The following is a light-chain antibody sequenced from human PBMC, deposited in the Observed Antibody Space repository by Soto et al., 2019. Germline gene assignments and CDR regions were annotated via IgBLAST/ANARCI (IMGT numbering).Light chain of an antibody. J-gene: IGKJ1*01. CDR2: GAS. CDR1: QSVSSSA. Sequence: EIVLTQSPGSRSLSPLERATLCFRASQSVSSSALAWYQQKPGQAPRRLIYGASSRATGIPDRFSGSGSGTDFTLTISRLEPEDFAVYYCQYYGTSPQTFGQGTRWIS. V-gene: IGKV3-20*01. CDR3: QYYGTSPQT.